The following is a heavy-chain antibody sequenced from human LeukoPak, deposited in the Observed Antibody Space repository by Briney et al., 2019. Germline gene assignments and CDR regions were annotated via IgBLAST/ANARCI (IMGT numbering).Heavy chain of an antibody. CDR1: GYNFTNYW. CDR3: ARHRWFDP. J-gene: IGHJ5*02. V-gene: IGHV5-51*01. CDR2: IYPGDPDT. Sequence: GESLRISCKVSGYNFTNYWIGWVRQMPGKGLEWMGIIYPGDPDTRYSPSFQGQVTISADKSISTAYLQWSSLKASDTAMYYCARHRWFDPWGQGTLVTVSS.